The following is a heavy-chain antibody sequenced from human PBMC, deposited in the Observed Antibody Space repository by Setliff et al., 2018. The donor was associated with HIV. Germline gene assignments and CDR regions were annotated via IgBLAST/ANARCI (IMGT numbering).Heavy chain of an antibody. J-gene: IGHJ4*02. D-gene: IGHD3-10*01. CDR2: IYPSGST. CDR3: ARDRGTRYGSGKDFDS. Sequence: PSETLSLTCIVSGGSISTYYWSWIRQPAGEGLEWIGRIYPSGSTNYNPSLRSRVTLSVDTSKNHFSLKLYSVTAADTAVYYCARDRGTRYGSGKDFDSWGRGILVTVSS. CDR1: GGSISTYY. V-gene: IGHV4-4*07.